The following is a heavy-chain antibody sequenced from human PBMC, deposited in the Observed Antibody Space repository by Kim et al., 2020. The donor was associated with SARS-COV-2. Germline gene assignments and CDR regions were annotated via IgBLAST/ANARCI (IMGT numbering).Heavy chain of an antibody. CDR2: IKSKTDGGTT. J-gene: IGHJ4*02. Sequence: GGSLRLSCAASGFIFINAWMSWVRQAPGKGLEWVGRIKSKTDGGTTDYAAPVKGRFTVSRDDSENTLYLQMNSLKIEDTAVYYCTTEDPGTPPQSFDYWGQGPLVTVSS. CDR1: GFIFINAW. CDR3: TTEDPGTPPQSFDY. V-gene: IGHV3-15*01. D-gene: IGHD3-10*01.